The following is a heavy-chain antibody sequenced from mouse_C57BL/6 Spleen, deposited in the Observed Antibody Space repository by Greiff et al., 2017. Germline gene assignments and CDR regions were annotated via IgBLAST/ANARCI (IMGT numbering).Heavy chain of an antibody. CDR3: ARTGTNPWFAY. CDR1: GYTFTSYW. Sequence: QVQLQQPGAELVMPGASVKLSCKASGYTFTSYWMHWVKQRPGQGLEWMGEIDPSDSYTTYNQKFKGKSTLTVDKSSSTACMQLSSLTSEDSAVYYCARTGTNPWFAYWGQGTLVTVSA. CDR2: IDPSDSYT. D-gene: IGHD3-3*01. J-gene: IGHJ3*01. V-gene: IGHV1-69*01.